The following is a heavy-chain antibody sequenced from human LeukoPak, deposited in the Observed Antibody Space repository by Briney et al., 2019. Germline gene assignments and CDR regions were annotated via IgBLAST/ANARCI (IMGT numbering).Heavy chain of an antibody. CDR1: GFTYTNYW. J-gene: IGHJ4*02. CDR2: IKQDGSER. V-gene: IGHV3-7*01. CDR3: ARGSMHVYHLYTDY. Sequence: GGSLRLSCAASGFTYTNYWVSWFRQAPGQGLEWVASIKQDGSERYYVDSVKGRFTISRDNAKNSLFLQLSILRVEDTAVYYCARGSMHVYHLYTDYWGQGTLVTVSS. D-gene: IGHD3-16*01.